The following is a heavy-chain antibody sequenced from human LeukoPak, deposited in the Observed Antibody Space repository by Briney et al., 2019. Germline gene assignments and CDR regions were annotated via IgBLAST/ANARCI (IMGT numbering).Heavy chain of an antibody. CDR1: GRSISSYY. V-gene: IGHV4-59*01. CDR3: ARAPHY. J-gene: IGHJ4*02. Sequence: SETLSLTCTVSGRSISSYYWSWIRQPPGKGLGWIGYIYYSGSTNYNPSLKSRVTISVDTSKNQFSLKLSSVTAADTAVYYCARAPHYWGQGTLVTVSS. CDR2: IYYSGST.